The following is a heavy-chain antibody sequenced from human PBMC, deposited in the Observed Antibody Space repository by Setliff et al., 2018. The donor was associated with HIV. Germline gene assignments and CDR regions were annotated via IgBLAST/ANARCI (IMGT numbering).Heavy chain of an antibody. J-gene: IGHJ4*02. CDR1: GDSISTDY. Sequence: SEILSLTCTVSGDSISTDYWTWIRQPPGKGLEWIGYIYNSASTSYNPSLKSRVTISVDTSKNQFSLKLSSVTAADTAVYYCAGHSPSDYWGQGTLVTVSS. CDR2: IYNSAST. CDR3: AGHSPSDY. V-gene: IGHV4-59*08.